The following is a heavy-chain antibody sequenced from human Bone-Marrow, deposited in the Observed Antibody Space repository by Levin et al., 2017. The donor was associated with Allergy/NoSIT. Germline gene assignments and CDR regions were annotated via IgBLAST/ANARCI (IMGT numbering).Heavy chain of an antibody. J-gene: IGHJ4*02. V-gene: IGHV3-23*01. CDR3: AKEEIHYDFWSGYYPRNFDY. CDR1: GFTFSSYA. CDR2: ISGSGGST. D-gene: IGHD3-3*01. Sequence: SCAASGFTFSSYAMSWVRQAPGKGLEWVSAISGSGGSTYYADSVKGRFTISRDNSKNTLYLQMNSLRAEDTAVYYCAKEEIHYDFWSGYYPRNFDYWGQGTLVTVSS.